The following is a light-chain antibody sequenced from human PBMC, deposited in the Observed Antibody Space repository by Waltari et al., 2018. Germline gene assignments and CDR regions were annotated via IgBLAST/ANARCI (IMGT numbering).Light chain of an antibody. V-gene: IGLV2-14*01. CDR1: GTDIGGFDF. Sequence: QSALTQPAAVSGSPGQSITISCTGAGTDIGGFDFVSWYQQHPGEVPKLLISGVSGRPSGISPRFSGSKSGSTASLTISGLQAEDEADYFCASYTNTNTLLIFGGGTKLTVL. CDR2: GVS. CDR3: ASYTNTNTLLI. J-gene: IGLJ2*01.